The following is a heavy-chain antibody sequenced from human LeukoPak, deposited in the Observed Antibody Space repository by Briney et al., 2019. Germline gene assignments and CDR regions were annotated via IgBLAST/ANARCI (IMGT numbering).Heavy chain of an antibody. Sequence: GGSLRLSCAASGFTFSSYSMNWVRQAPGKGLEWVSYISSSSSTIYYADSVKGRFTISRDNAKNSLYLQMNSLRAEDTAVYYCARDPAPPAFDIWGQGTMVTVSS. J-gene: IGHJ3*02. CDR2: ISSSSSTI. CDR1: GFTFSSYS. CDR3: ARDPAPPAFDI. V-gene: IGHV3-48*04.